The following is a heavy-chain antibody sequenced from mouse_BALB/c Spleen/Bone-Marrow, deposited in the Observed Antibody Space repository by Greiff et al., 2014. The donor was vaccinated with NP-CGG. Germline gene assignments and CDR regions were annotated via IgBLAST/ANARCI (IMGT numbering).Heavy chain of an antibody. V-gene: IGHV1-4*01. Sequence: VQLQQSGAELARPGASVKMSCKASGYTLDYYTVQWVKQRPGQGLEWIGYINPSSGYTNYNQKFKDKATLTADKSSSTAYMQLSSLTSEDSAVYYCAREVYGSWFAYWGQGTLVTVSA. J-gene: IGHJ3*01. D-gene: IGHD2-2*01. CDR2: INPSSGYT. CDR3: AREVYGSWFAY. CDR1: GYTLDYYT.